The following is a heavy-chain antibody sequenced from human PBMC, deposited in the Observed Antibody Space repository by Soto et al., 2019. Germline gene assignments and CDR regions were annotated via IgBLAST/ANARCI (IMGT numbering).Heavy chain of an antibody. D-gene: IGHD6-6*01. J-gene: IGHJ6*03. CDR3: ASHSSSSSRAGYYYMDV. CDR1: GGSFSGYY. Sequence: SETLSLTFAVYGGSFSGYYWSWIRQPPGKGLEWIGEINHSGSTNYNPSLKSRVTISVDTSKNQFSLKLSSVTAADTAVYYCASHSSSSSRAGYYYMDVWGKGTTVTVSS. V-gene: IGHV4-34*01. CDR2: INHSGST.